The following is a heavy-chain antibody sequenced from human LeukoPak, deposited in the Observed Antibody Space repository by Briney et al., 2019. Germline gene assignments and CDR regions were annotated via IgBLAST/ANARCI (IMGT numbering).Heavy chain of an antibody. CDR2: INPSGGST. J-gene: IGHJ4*02. V-gene: IGHV1-46*01. Sequence: ASVKLSCKASGYTFTSYYMHWVRQAPGQGLEWMGIINPSGGSTSCAQKFQGRVTMTRDTSTSTVYMELSSLRSEDTAMYYCARDKTSYYFDYWGQGTLVTVSS. CDR3: ARDKTSYYFDY. CDR1: GYTFTSYY.